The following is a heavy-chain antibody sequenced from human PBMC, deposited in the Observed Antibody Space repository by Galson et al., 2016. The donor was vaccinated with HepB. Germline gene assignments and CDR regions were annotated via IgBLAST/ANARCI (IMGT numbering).Heavy chain of an antibody. Sequence: TLSLTCTVSGDSTTTSYWSWIRQPPGMGLEWIAFSHYSGATSYSPPLHSRVTISVDTSKSQLSLRLRSVTAADTAVYYCARNAPKLGITDAFDIWGQGAMVTVSS. J-gene: IGHJ3*02. CDR3: ARNAPKLGITDAFDI. V-gene: IGHV4-59*01. CDR1: GDSTTTSY. CDR2: SHYSGAT. D-gene: IGHD6-13*01.